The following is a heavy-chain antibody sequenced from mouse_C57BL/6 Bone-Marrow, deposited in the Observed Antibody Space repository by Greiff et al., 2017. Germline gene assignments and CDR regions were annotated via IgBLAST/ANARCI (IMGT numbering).Heavy chain of an antibody. D-gene: IGHD2-2*01. Sequence: EVQLLESGGGLVKPGGSLKLSCAASGFTFSDYGMHWVRQAPEKGLEWVAYISSGSSTIYYADTVKGRFTISRDNAKNTLFLQMTSLRSEDTAMYYCARMRLRRWFAYWGQGTLVTVSA. CDR3: ARMRLRRWFAY. J-gene: IGHJ3*01. V-gene: IGHV5-17*01. CDR1: GFTFSDYG. CDR2: ISSGSSTI.